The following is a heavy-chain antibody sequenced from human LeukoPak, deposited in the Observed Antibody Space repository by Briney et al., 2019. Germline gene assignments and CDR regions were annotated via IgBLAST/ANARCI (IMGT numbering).Heavy chain of an antibody. CDR2: IYYSGST. J-gene: IGHJ4*02. V-gene: IGHV4-59*12. CDR3: AREFGQRWLQFFDY. CDR1: GGSISSYY. D-gene: IGHD5-24*01. Sequence: SETLSLTCTVSGGSISSYYWSWIRQPPGKGLEWIGYIYYSGSTNYNPSLKSRVTISVDTSKNQFSLKLSSVTAADTAVYYCAREFGQRWLQFFDYWGQGTLVTVSS.